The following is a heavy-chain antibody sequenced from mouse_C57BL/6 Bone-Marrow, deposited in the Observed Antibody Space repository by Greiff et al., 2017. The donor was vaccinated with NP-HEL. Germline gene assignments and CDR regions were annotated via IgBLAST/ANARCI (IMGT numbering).Heavy chain of an antibody. CDR2: IWTGGGT. CDR3: ARNCGGNTGDYFDY. J-gene: IGHJ2*01. D-gene: IGHD1-1*02. CDR1: GFSLTSYA. Sequence: VKLVESGPGLVAPSQSLSITCTVSGFSLTSYAISWVRQPPGKGLEWLGVIWTGGGTNYNSALKSRLSISKDNSKSQVFLKMNSLQTDDTARYYCARNCGGNTGDYFDYWGQGTTLTVSS. V-gene: IGHV2-9-1*01.